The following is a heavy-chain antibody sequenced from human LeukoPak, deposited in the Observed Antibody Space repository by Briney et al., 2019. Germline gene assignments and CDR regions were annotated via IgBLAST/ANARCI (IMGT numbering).Heavy chain of an antibody. Sequence: SESLSLTCAVYGGSFSGYYWSWIRQPPGKGLEWIGEINHSGSTNYNPSLKSRVTISVDTSKNQISLKLSSVTAADTAVYYCARAFRPRITMVRGVKYYFDYWGQGTLVTVSS. CDR1: GGSFSGYY. J-gene: IGHJ4*02. V-gene: IGHV4-34*01. CDR3: ARAFRPRITMVRGVKYYFDY. D-gene: IGHD3-10*01. CDR2: INHSGST.